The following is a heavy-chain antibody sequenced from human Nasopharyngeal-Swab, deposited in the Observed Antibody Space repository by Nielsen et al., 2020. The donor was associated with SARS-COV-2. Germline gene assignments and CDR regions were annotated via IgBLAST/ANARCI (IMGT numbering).Heavy chain of an antibody. CDR2: IYYSGST. Sequence: WIRQPPGKGLEWIGTIYYSGSTYYNASLKSRVTISVDTSMNQFSMKLSSVTAADTAVYYCARHKEEWHIPGYMDFWGKGTTLSVSS. CDR3: ARHKEEWHIPGYMDF. J-gene: IGHJ6*03. D-gene: IGHD3-3*01. V-gene: IGHV4-39*01.